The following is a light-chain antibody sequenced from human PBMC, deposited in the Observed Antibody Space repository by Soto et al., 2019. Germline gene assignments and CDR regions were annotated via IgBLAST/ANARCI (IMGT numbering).Light chain of an antibody. J-gene: IGLJ1*01. CDR1: SSDVGTYNL. Sequence: QSVLTQPASVSGSPGKTITISCTGTSSDVGTYNLVSWYQQHPGKAPKLMLYEGSKRPSGVSNRFSGSNSGNTASLTISGLQAEDEADYYCCSYAAGSAPYVFGTGTKVTVL. CDR3: CSYAAGSAPYV. V-gene: IGLV2-23*01. CDR2: EGS.